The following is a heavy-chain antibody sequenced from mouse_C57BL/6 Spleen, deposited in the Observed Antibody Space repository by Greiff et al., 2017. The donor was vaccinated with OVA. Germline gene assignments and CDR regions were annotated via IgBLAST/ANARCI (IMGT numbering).Heavy chain of an antibody. CDR1: GFNIKNTY. V-gene: IGHV14-3*01. CDR3: ARGGSGSLYYFDY. Sequence: EVKLVESVAELVRPGASVKLSCTASGFNIKNTYMHWVKQRPEQGLEWIGRIDPANGNTKYAPKFQGKATITADTSSNTAYLQLSSLTSEDTAIYYCARGGSGSLYYFDYWGQGTTLTVSS. CDR2: IDPANGNT. D-gene: IGHD1-1*01. J-gene: IGHJ2*01.